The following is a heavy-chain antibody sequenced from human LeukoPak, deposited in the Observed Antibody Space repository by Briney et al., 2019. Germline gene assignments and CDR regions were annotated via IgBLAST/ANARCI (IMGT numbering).Heavy chain of an antibody. D-gene: IGHD2-15*01. CDR3: ARTVVAATLSDMGFDY. CDR2: IYYSGST. CDR1: GGSISSYY. V-gene: IGHV4-59*01. J-gene: IGHJ4*02. Sequence: LSETLSLTCTVSGGSISSYYWSWIRQPPGEGLEWIGYIYYSGSTNYNPSLKSRVTISVDTSKNQFSLKLSSVTAADTAVYYCARTVVAATLSDMGFDYWGQGTLVTVSS.